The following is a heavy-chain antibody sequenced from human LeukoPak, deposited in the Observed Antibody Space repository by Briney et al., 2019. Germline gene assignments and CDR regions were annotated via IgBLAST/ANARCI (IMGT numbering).Heavy chain of an antibody. D-gene: IGHD5-24*01. J-gene: IGHJ4*02. Sequence: PGGSLRLSCAASGFTFSSYAMHWVCQAPGKGLEWVAVISYDGSNKYYADSVKGRFTISRDNSKNTMYLQMNGLRGEDTAVYYCAREEMATVTIDYWGQGTLVIVSS. CDR1: GFTFSSYA. CDR2: ISYDGSNK. V-gene: IGHV3-30-3*01. CDR3: AREEMATVTIDY.